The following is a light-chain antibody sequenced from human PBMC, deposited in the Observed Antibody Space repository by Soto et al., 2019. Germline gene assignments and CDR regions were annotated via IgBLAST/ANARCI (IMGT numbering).Light chain of an antibody. V-gene: IGKV1-6*01. Sequence: IQMTQSPSSLSASVGDRVTITCRASQSISSYLNWYQQKPGKAPKLLIYAASSLQSGVPSRFSGSGSGADFTLTISSLQPEDFATYYCLQDYNYPWTFGQGTKVDIK. CDR1: QSISSY. CDR2: AAS. CDR3: LQDYNYPWT. J-gene: IGKJ1*01.